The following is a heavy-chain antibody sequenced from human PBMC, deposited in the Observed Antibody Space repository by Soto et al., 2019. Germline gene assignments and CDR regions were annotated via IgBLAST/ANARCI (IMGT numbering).Heavy chain of an antibody. Sequence: QVQLVQSGSEVRRPGSSVKVSCKASGGSFSNSAIAWVRQAPGQGLEWLGMIIPIFTTTNYAQKFKDRLTITADGSTSTGYMELSGLKSEDTAVYFWARPSGLLGLFSAIVDYWGQGNLVAVSS. CDR1: GGSFSNSA. V-gene: IGHV1-69*18. J-gene: IGHJ4*02. CDR2: IIPIFTTT. CDR3: ARPSGLLGLFSAIVDY. D-gene: IGHD2-21*01.